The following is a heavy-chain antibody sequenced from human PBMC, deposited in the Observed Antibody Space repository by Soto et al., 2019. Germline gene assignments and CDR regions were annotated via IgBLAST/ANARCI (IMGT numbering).Heavy chain of an antibody. V-gene: IGHV3-15*07. CDR3: TTQLVVTFDY. CDR2: VKSKSDGETT. Sequence: GGSLRLSCAASGFTFSDAWLNWVRQAPGKGLEWVGRVKSKSDGETTDYAAPVKGRFTISRDDSKETLYLQVSSLKTEDTAVYYCTTQLVVTFDYWGLGTLVTVSS. CDR1: GFTFSDAW. J-gene: IGHJ4*02. D-gene: IGHD2-21*02.